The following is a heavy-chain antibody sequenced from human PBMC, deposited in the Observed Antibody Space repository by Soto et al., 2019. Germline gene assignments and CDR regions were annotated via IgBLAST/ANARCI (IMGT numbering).Heavy chain of an antibody. CDR2: IKEDGSGK. Sequence: EAQLVESGGGLVQPGGSLRLSCTASGFTFSSYWMSWVRQAPGQGLGWAANIKEDGSGKYYVDSVKGRFSISRNYARNSGYLQMNILRVENTAVYYCVRVRRLGGYWGQGALVTVSS. D-gene: IGHD3-16*01. V-gene: IGHV3-7*03. CDR1: GFTFSSYW. CDR3: VRVRRLGGY. J-gene: IGHJ4*02.